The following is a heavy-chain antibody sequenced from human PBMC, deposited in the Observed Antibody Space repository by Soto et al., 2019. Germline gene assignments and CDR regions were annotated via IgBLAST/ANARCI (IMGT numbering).Heavy chain of an antibody. V-gene: IGHV1-18*01. CDR1: GYSFSFYG. Sequence: ASVKVSCKASGYSFSFYGINWVRQAPGQGLEWMGWINPSDGNRNFAQKFEGRVTMTTAKSTSTAFMELRSLRSEDTAVYYCARTSALKYYYDSSGYPAPPYYYYGMDVWGQGTTVTVSS. CDR2: INPSDGNR. J-gene: IGHJ6*02. CDR3: ARTSALKYYYDSSGYPAPPYYYYGMDV. D-gene: IGHD3-22*01.